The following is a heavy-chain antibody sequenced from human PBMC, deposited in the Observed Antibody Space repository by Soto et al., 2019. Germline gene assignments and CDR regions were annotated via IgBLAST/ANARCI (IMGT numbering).Heavy chain of an antibody. Sequence: SQTLSLTCVISGDSVSSNSAAWNWIRQSPSRGLEWLGRTYYRSKWYNDYAVSVKSRITINPDTSKNQFSLQLNSVTPEDTAVYYCARALAAAGHYYYYGMDVWGQGTTVTVSS. CDR2: TYYRSKWYN. CDR1: GDSVSSNSAA. J-gene: IGHJ6*02. D-gene: IGHD6-13*01. CDR3: ARALAAAGHYYYYGMDV. V-gene: IGHV6-1*01.